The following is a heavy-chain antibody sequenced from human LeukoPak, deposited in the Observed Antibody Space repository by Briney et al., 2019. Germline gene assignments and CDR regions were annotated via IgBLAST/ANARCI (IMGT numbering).Heavy chain of an antibody. V-gene: IGHV3-23*01. J-gene: IGHJ4*02. CDR2: MSGGGGST. Sequence: GGSLRLSCAASRFTFNSYAMSWVRQAPGKGLEWVSGMSGGGGSTYYADSVKGRFTISRDNSKNTLYLQMNSLRAEDTAIYYCAKTSSGWYPFDYWGQGTLVTVSS. CDR3: AKTSSGWYPFDY. CDR1: RFTFNSYA. D-gene: IGHD6-19*01.